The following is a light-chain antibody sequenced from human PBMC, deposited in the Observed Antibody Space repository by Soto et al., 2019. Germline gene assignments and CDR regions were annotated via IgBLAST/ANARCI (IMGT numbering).Light chain of an antibody. J-gene: IGKJ4*01. CDR3: QQYANWPLT. Sequence: EIVMTQSPVTLPVSTGERATLSCRASHSVSSNLAWYQQKPGQAPRLLIYGASTRATGLPARFSGSGSGTEFTLTISSLQSEDFAVYYCQQYANWPLTFGGGTKVEI. V-gene: IGKV3-15*01. CDR2: GAS. CDR1: HSVSSN.